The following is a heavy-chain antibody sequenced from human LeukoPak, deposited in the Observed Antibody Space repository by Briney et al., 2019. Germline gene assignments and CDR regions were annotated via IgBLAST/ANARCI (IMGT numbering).Heavy chain of an antibody. J-gene: IGHJ6*02. Sequence: TGGSLRLSCAASGFTFSSYGMHWVRQVPGKGLVWVSRINSDESSRTYADSVKGRFTISRDNAKNTLFLQMNSLRAEDTAVYYCARGNSYGLDVWGQGTTVTVFS. CDR3: ARGNSYGLDV. D-gene: IGHD2/OR15-2a*01. CDR2: INSDESSR. V-gene: IGHV3-74*01. CDR1: GFTFSSYG.